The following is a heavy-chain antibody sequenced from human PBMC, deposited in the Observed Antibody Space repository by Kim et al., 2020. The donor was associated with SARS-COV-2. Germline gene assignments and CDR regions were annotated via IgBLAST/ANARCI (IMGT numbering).Heavy chain of an antibody. V-gene: IGHV4-4*02. D-gene: IGHD3-10*01. CDR1: GGSISSSNW. CDR3: ARDFYGSGSYRQYYYYYGMDV. CDR2: IYHSGST. Sequence: SETLSLTCAVSGGSISSSNWWSWVRQPPGKGLEWIGEIYHSGSTNYNPSLKSRVTISVDKSKNQFSLKLSSVTAADTAVYYCARDFYGSGSYRQYYYYYGMDVWGQGTTVTVSS. J-gene: IGHJ6*02.